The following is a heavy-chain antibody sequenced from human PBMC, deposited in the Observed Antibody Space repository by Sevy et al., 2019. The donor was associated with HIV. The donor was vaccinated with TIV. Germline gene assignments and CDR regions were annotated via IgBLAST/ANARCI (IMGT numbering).Heavy chain of an antibody. CDR1: GGSFSFYG. Sequence: ASVKVSCKAFGGSFSFYGISWVRQAPGQGLEWMAGIIPILGTTKYSQKFQGRVTITADESTSTVYIELTSLRSEDTAVYYCARGGPDDILTHYGMDVWGQRTTVTGSS. CDR3: ARGGPDDILTHYGMDV. CDR2: IIPILGTT. V-gene: IGHV1-69*13. J-gene: IGHJ6*02. D-gene: IGHD3-9*01.